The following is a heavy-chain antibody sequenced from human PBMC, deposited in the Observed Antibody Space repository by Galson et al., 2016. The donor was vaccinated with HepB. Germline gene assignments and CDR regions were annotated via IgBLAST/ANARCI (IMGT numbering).Heavy chain of an antibody. CDR2: VKSKSDGGTA. CDR3: AREWGAVITNYYGLDV. V-gene: IGHV3-15*07. Sequence: SLRLSCAASGFTFSNVWMDWVRQAPGKGLEWVGRVKSKSDGGTADYAAPVKDRFTISRDDSKNTVYLQMNSLRSEDTALYYCAREWGAVITNYYGLDVWGQGTTVTVYS. D-gene: IGHD3-3*01. CDR1: GFTFSNVW. J-gene: IGHJ6*02.